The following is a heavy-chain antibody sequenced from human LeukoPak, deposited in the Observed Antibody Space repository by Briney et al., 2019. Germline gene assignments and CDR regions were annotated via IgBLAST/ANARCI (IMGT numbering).Heavy chain of an antibody. J-gene: IGHJ5*02. V-gene: IGHV4-4*07. CDR3: ARDWEYYYGAGGRGCFDP. CDR1: GGSISSYY. D-gene: IGHD3-10*01. Sequence: SETLTLTCTVSGGSISSYYWSWIRQPAGKGLEWIGLIYTSGSTNYNPSLKSRVTMSVDTSKNQFSLKLSSVTAADTAVYYCARDWEYYYGAGGRGCFDPWAQEPLVTVSS. CDR2: IYTSGST.